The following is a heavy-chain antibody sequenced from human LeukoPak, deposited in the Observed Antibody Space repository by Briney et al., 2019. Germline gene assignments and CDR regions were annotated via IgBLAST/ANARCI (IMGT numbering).Heavy chain of an antibody. V-gene: IGHV2-5*02. CDR3: AHSTYYYDSSGYKGHWFDP. Sequence: SGPTLVKPTQTLTLTCTFSGFSLSTSGVGVGWICQPPGKALEWLALIYWDDDKRYSPSLKSRLTITKDTSKNQVVLTMTNMDPVDTATYYCAHSTYYYDSSGYKGHWFDPWGQGTLVTVSS. CDR1: GFSLSTSGVG. D-gene: IGHD3-22*01. J-gene: IGHJ5*02. CDR2: IYWDDDK.